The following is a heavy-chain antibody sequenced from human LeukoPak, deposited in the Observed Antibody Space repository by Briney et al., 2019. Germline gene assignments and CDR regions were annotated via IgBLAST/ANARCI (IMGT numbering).Heavy chain of an antibody. CDR3: ARTLGPLRRGFGFDI. CDR2: ISYNSRSI. V-gene: IGHV3-48*04. CDR1: GFTVSSNY. Sequence: GGSLRLSCAASGFTVSSNYMSWVRQAPGKGLEWLSYISYNSRSIYYADSVKGRFTISRDNAKNSLYLEMSSLRAEDTAVFYCARTLGPLRRGFGFDIWGQGTMVTVSS. J-gene: IGHJ3*02. D-gene: IGHD3-22*01.